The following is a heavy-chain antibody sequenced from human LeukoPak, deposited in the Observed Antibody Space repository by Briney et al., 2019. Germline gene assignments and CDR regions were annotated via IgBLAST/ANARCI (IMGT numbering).Heavy chain of an antibody. J-gene: IGHJ4*02. V-gene: IGHV4-31*03. Sequence: PSQTLSLTCNVSGGSISSGGYYWSWIRQHPGKGLEWIGYIYYSGSTYYNPSLKSRVTISVDTSKNQFSLKLSSVTAADTAVYYCARDRGSWSAFDYWGQGTLVTVSS. D-gene: IGHD6-13*01. CDR3: ARDRGSWSAFDY. CDR2: IYYSGST. CDR1: GGSISSGGYY.